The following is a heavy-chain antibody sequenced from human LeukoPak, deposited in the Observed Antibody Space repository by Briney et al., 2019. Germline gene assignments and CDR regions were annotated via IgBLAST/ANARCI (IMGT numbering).Heavy chain of an antibody. Sequence: SGGSLRLSCAASGFTFSSYGMHWVRQAPGKGLEWVAVISYDGSNKYYADSVKGRFTISRDNSKNTLYLQMNSLRAGDTAVYYCAKLGYCSGGSCYSSVVDYWGQGTLVTVSS. V-gene: IGHV3-30*18. J-gene: IGHJ4*02. D-gene: IGHD2-15*01. CDR3: AKLGYCSGGSCYSSVVDY. CDR2: ISYDGSNK. CDR1: GFTFSSYG.